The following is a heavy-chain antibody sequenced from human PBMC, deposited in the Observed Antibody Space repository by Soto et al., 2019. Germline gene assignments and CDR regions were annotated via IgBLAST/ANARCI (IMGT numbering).Heavy chain of an antibody. CDR2: IYYSGST. CDR1: GGSISSYY. J-gene: IGHJ4*02. V-gene: IGHV4-59*01. D-gene: IGHD6-13*01. Sequence: PXXTLSLPFTVSGGSISSYYWRWIPQPPGKGLEWIGYIYYSGSTNYNPSLKSRVTISVDTSKNQFSLKLSSVNAADTAVYYCARIAEKPAYYFDYWGQGTLVTVSS. CDR3: ARIAEKPAYYFDY.